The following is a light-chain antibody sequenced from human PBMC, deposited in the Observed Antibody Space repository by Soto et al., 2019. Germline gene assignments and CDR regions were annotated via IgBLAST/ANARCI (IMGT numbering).Light chain of an antibody. CDR3: SSYSSSSIWV. Sequence: QSALTQPASVSGSPGQSITLSCTGTSSDVGGYDYVSWYQQHPGKAPKLIISEVSNRPSGVSNRFSGSKSGNTASLTISGLQAEDEADYYRSSYSSSSIWVFGGGTKLTVL. V-gene: IGLV2-14*01. J-gene: IGLJ3*02. CDR2: EVS. CDR1: SSDVGGYDY.